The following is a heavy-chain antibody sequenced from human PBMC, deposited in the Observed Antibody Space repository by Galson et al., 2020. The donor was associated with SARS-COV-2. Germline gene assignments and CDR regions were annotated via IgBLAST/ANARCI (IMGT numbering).Heavy chain of an antibody. Sequence: GESLKISCAASGFTFSSYAMHWVRQAPGKGLEWVAVISSDGSNKYYADSVKGRFTISRDNSKNTLYLQMNSLRAEDTAVYYCARQLVLLYYGMDVWGQGTMVTVSS. CDR3: ARQLVLLYYGMDV. D-gene: IGHD6-13*01. J-gene: IGHJ6*02. CDR1: GFTFSSYA. CDR2: ISSDGSNK. V-gene: IGHV3-30*04.